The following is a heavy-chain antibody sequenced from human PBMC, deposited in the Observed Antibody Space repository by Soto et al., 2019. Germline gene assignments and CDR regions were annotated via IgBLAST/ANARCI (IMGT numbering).Heavy chain of an antibody. Sequence: GASVKVSCKASGGTFSSYAISWVRQAPGQGLEWMGGIIPIFGTANYAQKFQGRVTITADESTSTAYMELSSLRSEDTAVYYCASGFHGDYEPYYYYGMDVWGQGTTVTVSS. CDR3: ASGFHGDYEPYYYYGMDV. V-gene: IGHV1-69*13. J-gene: IGHJ6*02. CDR2: IIPIFGTA. D-gene: IGHD4-17*01. CDR1: GGTFSSYA.